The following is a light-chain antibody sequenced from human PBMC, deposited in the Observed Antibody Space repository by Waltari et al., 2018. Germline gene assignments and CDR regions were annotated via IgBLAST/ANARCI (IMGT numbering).Light chain of an antibody. J-gene: IGLJ3*02. CDR2: GSG. CDR3: QSYDSSLSV. V-gene: IGLV1-40*01. Sequence: QSVLTQPPSVSGAPGQRVTISCTGSSSNIGAGYDVHWYQQLPGTAPKLLIYGSGNRPSGVPDRFSGSKSGTSASLAITGLQAEDEADYYCQSYDSSLSVFGGGTKLTVL. CDR1: SSNIGAGYD.